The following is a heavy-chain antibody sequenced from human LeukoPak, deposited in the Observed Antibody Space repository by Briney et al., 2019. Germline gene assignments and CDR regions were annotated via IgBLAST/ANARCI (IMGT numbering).Heavy chain of an antibody. CDR3: ARLHSSSWTFDD. D-gene: IGHD6-13*01. V-gene: IGHV3-11*06. J-gene: IGHJ4*02. CDR2: ISSSSSYT. Sequence: GGSLRLSCAASGFTFSDYYMSWIRQAPGKGLEWVSYISSSSSYTNYADSVKGRFTISRDNAKNSLYLQMNRLRAEDTAVYYCARLHSSSWTFDDWGQGTLVTVSS. CDR1: GFTFSDYY.